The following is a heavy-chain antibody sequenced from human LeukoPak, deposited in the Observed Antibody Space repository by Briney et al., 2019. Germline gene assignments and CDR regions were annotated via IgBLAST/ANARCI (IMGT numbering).Heavy chain of an antibody. Sequence: SETLSLTCTVSGGSISSYYWSWIRQPPGKGLEWIGSIYYSGSTYYNPSLKSRVTVSVDTSKNQFSLKLTSVTAADTAVYYCARGRRDGYTLYYMDVWGKGTTVSISS. J-gene: IGHJ6*03. CDR3: ARGRRDGYTLYYMDV. D-gene: IGHD5-24*01. CDR2: IYYSGST. V-gene: IGHV4-59*05. CDR1: GGSISSYY.